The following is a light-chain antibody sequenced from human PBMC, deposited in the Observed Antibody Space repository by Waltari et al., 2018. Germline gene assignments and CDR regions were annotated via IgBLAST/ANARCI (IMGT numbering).Light chain of an antibody. Sequence: DIQMTQSPASLSVSVGDRVTIACQASHDIGNCLNWLVQKPGKAPELLIYDASDLQTGVPARFSGSGSWTYFTFTINSLQPEDAATYYCQQCSSFVSFGGGTKVEVK. CDR2: DAS. J-gene: IGKJ4*01. V-gene: IGKV1-33*01. CDR1: HDIGNC. CDR3: QQCSSFVS.